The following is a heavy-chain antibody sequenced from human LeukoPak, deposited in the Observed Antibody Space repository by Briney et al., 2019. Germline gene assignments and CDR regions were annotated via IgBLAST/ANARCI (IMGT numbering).Heavy chain of an antibody. CDR1: GGSISSSSYY. V-gene: IGHV4-39*01. CDR2: IYYSGST. CDR3: ARLSCSSTICPFDY. D-gene: IGHD2-2*01. J-gene: IGHJ4*02. Sequence: PSETLSLTCTVSGGSISSSSYYWGWIRQPPGKGLEWIGSIYYSGSTYYNPSLKSRVTISVDTSKNQFSLKLSSVTAADTAVYYCARLSCSSTICPFDYWGQGTLVTVSS.